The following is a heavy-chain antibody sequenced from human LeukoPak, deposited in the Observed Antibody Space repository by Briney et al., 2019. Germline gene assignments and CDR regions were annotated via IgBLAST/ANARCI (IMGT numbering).Heavy chain of an antibody. D-gene: IGHD3-22*01. V-gene: IGHV4-38-2*01. Sequence: SETLSLTCAVSGYSISSGYYWGWIRQPPGKGLEWIGSIYRSGSTYYNPSLKSRITISIDTSNNQFSLTLNSVTAADTAVYYCARISYYYDSSGHPGYFDYWGQGTLVAVSS. CDR3: ARISYYYDSSGHPGYFDY. J-gene: IGHJ4*02. CDR1: GYSISSGYY. CDR2: IYRSGST.